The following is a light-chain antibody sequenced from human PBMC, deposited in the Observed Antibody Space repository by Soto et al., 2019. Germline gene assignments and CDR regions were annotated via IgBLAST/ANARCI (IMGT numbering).Light chain of an antibody. CDR1: HNDIGTYDY. CDR3: SSFTSNRIYV. J-gene: IGLJ1*01. CDR2: GVT. Sequence: QSALTQPTSVSGSPGQSITISCTGNHNDIGTYDYVSWYQQHPGRAPRLLIHGVTTRPSGISGRFSASTSALTASLTISGLQHEDEADYYCSSFTSNRIYVFGPGTKLTVL. V-gene: IGLV2-14*03.